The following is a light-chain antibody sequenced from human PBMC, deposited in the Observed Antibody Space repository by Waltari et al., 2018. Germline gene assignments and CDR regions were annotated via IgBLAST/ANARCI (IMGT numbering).Light chain of an antibody. Sequence: DIQMPQSPSSLSASVGDRVTITCRASPVINNYLNWYQQHPGKTPTLLIYYTSTLANGVPSRFSGSGSGTEFTLIVSSLQPEDFATYYCQQGVSYPLTFGGGTKVEIK. CDR3: QQGVSYPLT. CDR1: PVINNY. CDR2: YTS. V-gene: IGKV1-17*01. J-gene: IGKJ4*01.